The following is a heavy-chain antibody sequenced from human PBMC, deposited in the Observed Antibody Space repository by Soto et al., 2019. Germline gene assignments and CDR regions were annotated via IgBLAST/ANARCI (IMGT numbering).Heavy chain of an antibody. D-gene: IGHD5-18*01. Sequence: QVQLVESGGGVVQPGRSLRLSCAASGFTFSSYGMHWVRQAPGKGLEWVAVISYDGSNKYYADSVKGRFTISRDNSKNTLYLQMNSLRAEDTAVYYCAKVSGYSLRYYYYGMDVWGQGTTVTVSS. J-gene: IGHJ6*02. CDR1: GFTFSSYG. CDR2: ISYDGSNK. CDR3: AKVSGYSLRYYYYGMDV. V-gene: IGHV3-30*18.